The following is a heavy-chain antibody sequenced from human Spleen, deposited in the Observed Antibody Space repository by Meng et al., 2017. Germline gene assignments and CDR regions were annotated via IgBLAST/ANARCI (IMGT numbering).Heavy chain of an antibody. CDR1: GGSISTSGYY. V-gene: IGHV4-39*01. D-gene: IGHD6-19*01. CDR3: VRRSGWVKTGFDP. Sequence: QPQLQESGPGLVKPSEALSLTCSVSGGSISTSGYYWGWIRQPPGKGLEWIGSIGHSGFTYYTPSLKSRVTVSIDTSRNQFSLWLTSVTAADTAVYYCVRRSGWVKTGFDPWGQGTLVTVSS. CDR2: IGHSGFT. J-gene: IGHJ5*02.